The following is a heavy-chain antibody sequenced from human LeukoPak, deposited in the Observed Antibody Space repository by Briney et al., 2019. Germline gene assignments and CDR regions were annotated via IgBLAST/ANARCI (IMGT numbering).Heavy chain of an antibody. D-gene: IGHD2-15*01. CDR2: IIPILGIA. V-gene: IGHV1-69*04. CDR1: GGTFSSYA. J-gene: IGHJ3*02. CDR3: ARGRGWVAGDAFDI. Sequence: RWASVKVSCKASGGTFSSYAISWVRQAPGQGLEWMGRIIPILGIANYAQKFQGRVTITADKSTSTAYMELSSLRSEDTAVYYCARGRGWVAGDAFDIWGQGTMVTVSS.